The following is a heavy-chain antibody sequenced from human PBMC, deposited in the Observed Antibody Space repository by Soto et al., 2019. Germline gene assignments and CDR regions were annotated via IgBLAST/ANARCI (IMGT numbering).Heavy chain of an antibody. J-gene: IGHJ5*01. D-gene: IGHD6-19*01. CDR3: ARDRTTGWSPLDS. CDR2: ISSAGGTI. Sequence: QVQLVESGGGLVKTGGSLRLSCAASGFSFSDYYMSWIRQPPGKGLEWVSYISSAGGTIHYADSVKGRFTISRDNAKNSLYLQMNSLRAEDTAVYYCARDRTTGWSPLDSWGQGTLVTVSS. V-gene: IGHV3-11*01. CDR1: GFSFSDYY.